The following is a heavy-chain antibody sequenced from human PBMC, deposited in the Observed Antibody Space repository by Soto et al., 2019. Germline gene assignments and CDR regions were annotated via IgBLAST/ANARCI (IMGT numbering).Heavy chain of an antibody. J-gene: IGHJ3*02. V-gene: IGHV3-23*01. Sequence: QAGGSLRLSCAASGFTFSSYAMSWVRQAPGKGLEWVSAISGSGGSTYYADSVKGRFTISRDNSKNTLYLQMNSLRAEDTAVYYCAKDAYYYDSSGYYGDAFDIRGQGTMVTVSS. CDR3: AKDAYYYDSSGYYGDAFDI. CDR1: GFTFSSYA. D-gene: IGHD3-22*01. CDR2: ISGSGGST.